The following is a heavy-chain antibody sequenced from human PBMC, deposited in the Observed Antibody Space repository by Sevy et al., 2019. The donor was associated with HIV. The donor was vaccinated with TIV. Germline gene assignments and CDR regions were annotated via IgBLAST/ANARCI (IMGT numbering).Heavy chain of an antibody. D-gene: IGHD3-3*02. Sequence: GGSLRLSCEASGFTFNPYSMNWVRQAPGKGLEWVSSISSSSSYIYDADSVKGRFISSRDNAKNSLYLQMNSLRAEDTAVYYCAREGGHVNIFGVVPRDAMDVWGQGTTVTVSS. CDR3: AREGGHVNIFGVVPRDAMDV. J-gene: IGHJ6*02. CDR1: GFTFNPYS. V-gene: IGHV3-21*01. CDR2: ISSSSSYI.